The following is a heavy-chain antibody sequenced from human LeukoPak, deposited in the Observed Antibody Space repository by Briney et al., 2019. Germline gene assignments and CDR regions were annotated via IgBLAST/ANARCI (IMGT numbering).Heavy chain of an antibody. Sequence: PGGSLRLSCAGSGFTFSGSAMHWVRQASGKGLEWVGRIRSKANSYATAYAASVKGRFTISRDDSKNTAYLQMNSLKTEDTAVYYSTRHRYCGGDCYSDYWGQGTLVTVSS. D-gene: IGHD2-21*02. CDR3: TRHRYCGGDCYSDY. CDR1: GFTFSGSA. V-gene: IGHV3-73*01. CDR2: IRSKANSYAT. J-gene: IGHJ4*02.